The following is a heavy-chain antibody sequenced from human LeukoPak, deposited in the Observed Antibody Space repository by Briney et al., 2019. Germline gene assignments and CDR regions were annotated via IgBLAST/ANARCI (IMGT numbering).Heavy chain of an antibody. CDR2: ISSSGSTI. Sequence: GGSLRLSCAASRFTFSDYYMNWIRQAPGKGLEWVSCISSSGSTIYYADSVKGRFTISRDNAKNSLYLQMNSLRAEDTAVYYCARGGYMITFGRVDYWGLGTLVTVSS. V-gene: IGHV3-11*04. J-gene: IGHJ4*02. D-gene: IGHD3-16*01. CDR1: RFTFSDYY. CDR3: ARGGYMITFGRVDY.